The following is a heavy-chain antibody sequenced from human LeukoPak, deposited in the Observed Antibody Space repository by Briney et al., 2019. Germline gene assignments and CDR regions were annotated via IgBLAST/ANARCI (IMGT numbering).Heavy chain of an antibody. Sequence: GGSLRLSCAASGFTFSTYAMYWVRQAPGKGLEWVAVIWYDGSNKNYADSVKGRFTISRDNSKNTLYMQINSLRAEDTAVYYCARSRGYSGYDYLDHWGQGTLVTVSS. V-gene: IGHV3-33*01. J-gene: IGHJ4*02. CDR1: GFTFSTYA. CDR2: IWYDGSNK. D-gene: IGHD5-12*01. CDR3: ARSRGYSGYDYLDH.